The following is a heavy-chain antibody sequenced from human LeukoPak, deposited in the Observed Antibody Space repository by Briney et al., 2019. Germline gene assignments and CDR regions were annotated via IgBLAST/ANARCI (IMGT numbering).Heavy chain of an antibody. CDR1: GGSVSSGSYY. CDR3: ARVRGITIFGVVIHNWFDP. V-gene: IGHV4-61*01. CDR2: IYYSGST. Sequence: SETLSLTCTVSGGSVSSGSYYWSWIRQPPGKGLEWIGYIYYSGSTYYNPSLKSRVTISVDTSKNQFSLKLSSVTAADTAVYYCARVRGITIFGVVIHNWFDPWGQGTLVTVSS. J-gene: IGHJ5*02. D-gene: IGHD3-3*01.